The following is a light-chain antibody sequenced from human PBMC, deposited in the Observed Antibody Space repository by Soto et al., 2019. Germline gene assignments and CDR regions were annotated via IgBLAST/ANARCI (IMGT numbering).Light chain of an antibody. CDR1: RSVSSN. CDR3: HQYDDGPYT. Sequence: EIVMTQSPATLSLSPGERATLSCRASRSVSSNVAWYQQIPGQTPRLLIYGASTRATGLPVRFSGSGSGTEFILTNSSLQSEDFAVYYCHQYDDGPYTFGQGTKVEI. J-gene: IGKJ2*01. CDR2: GAS. V-gene: IGKV3-15*01.